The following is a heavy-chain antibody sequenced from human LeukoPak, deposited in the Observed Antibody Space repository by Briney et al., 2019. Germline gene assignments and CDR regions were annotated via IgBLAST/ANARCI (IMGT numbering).Heavy chain of an antibody. J-gene: IGHJ4*02. CDR1: GGSISSSSYY. Sequence: SETLSLTCTVSGGSISSSSYYWGWIRQPPGKGLEWIGSIYYSGSTYYNPSLKSRVTISVDTSKNQFSLKLSSVTAADTAVYYCARDSPLLWFVDYWGQGTLVTVSS. CDR3: ARDSPLLWFVDY. D-gene: IGHD3-10*01. V-gene: IGHV4-39*07. CDR2: IYYSGST.